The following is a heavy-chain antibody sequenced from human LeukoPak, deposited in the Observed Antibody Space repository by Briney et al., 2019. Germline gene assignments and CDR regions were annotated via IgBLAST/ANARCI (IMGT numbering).Heavy chain of an antibody. D-gene: IGHD3-22*01. V-gene: IGHV3-7*04. J-gene: IGHJ4*02. CDR1: GFTFSSYW. Sequence: PGGSLRLSCAGSGFTFSSYWMSWVRQAPGKGLEWVANIKQDGSEKHFVDSVKGRFTISRDNAKNSLYLQMNSLRVEDTAVYYCARAHYDFSGYYYHSDYWGQGTLVTVSS. CDR3: ARAHYDFSGYYYHSDY. CDR2: IKQDGSEK.